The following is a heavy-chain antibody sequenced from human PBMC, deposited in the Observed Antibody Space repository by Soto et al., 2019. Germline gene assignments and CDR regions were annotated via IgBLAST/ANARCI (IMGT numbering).Heavy chain of an antibody. Sequence: XXVKGSSKASGYTFTKYYMHCVRQAPGQGLEWMGIINPSGGTTTYAQKFQGRVTMTRDTSTTTVYMELSSLRSGDTAVYYCAREKPYSSSWYHDYWGQGTLVTVSS. CDR3: AREKPYSSSWYHDY. CDR2: INPSGGTT. J-gene: IGHJ4*02. V-gene: IGHV1-46*01. D-gene: IGHD6-13*01. CDR1: GYTFTKYY.